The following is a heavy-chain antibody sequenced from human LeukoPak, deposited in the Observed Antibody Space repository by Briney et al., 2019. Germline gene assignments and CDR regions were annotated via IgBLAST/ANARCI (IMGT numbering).Heavy chain of an antibody. CDR1: SGSISSYY. Sequence: SETLSLTCTVSSGSISSYYLTWIRQPPGKGLEWIGYIYSSGSTKYNPSLKSRVTISVDTSKNQFSLNLSSVTAADTAVYYCARVTYDSSGYYHTYYYYVDVWGNGTTVTVSS. V-gene: IGHV4-59*01. D-gene: IGHD3-22*01. CDR3: ARVTYDSSGYYHTYYYYVDV. J-gene: IGHJ6*03. CDR2: IYSSGST.